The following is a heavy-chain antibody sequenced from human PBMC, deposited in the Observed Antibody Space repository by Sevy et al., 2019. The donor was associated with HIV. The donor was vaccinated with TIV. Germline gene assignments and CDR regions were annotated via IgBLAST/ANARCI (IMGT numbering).Heavy chain of an antibody. D-gene: IGHD2-8*01. Sequence: GVSLRLSCAASGFTFSKYSMSWVRQPPGKGLEWVATLSFGCGEINYADSVKGRFTISRDNSKNSFYLQMNNLRAEDTAVYYCAREGCTKPHDYWGQGTLVTVSS. CDR1: GFTFSKYS. CDR3: AREGCTKPHDY. V-gene: IGHV3-23*01. CDR2: LSFGCGEI. J-gene: IGHJ4*02.